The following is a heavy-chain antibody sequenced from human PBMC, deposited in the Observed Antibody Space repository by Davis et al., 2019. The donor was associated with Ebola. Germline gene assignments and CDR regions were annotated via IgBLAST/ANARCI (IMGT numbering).Heavy chain of an antibody. J-gene: IGHJ4*02. CDR1: GGSISSGGYS. V-gene: IGHV4-30-4*07. D-gene: IGHD3-10*01. CDR2: IYYSGST. CDR3: ASDYGSGFFDY. Sequence: SQTLSLTCAVSGGSISSGGYSWSWIRQPPGKGLEWIGYIYYSGSTNYNPSLKSRVTISVTTSKNQFSLRLNSVTAADTALYYCASDYGSGFFDYWGQGTLVTVSS.